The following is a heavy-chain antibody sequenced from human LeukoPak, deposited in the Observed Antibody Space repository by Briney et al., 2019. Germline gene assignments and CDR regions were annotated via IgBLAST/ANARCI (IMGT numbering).Heavy chain of an antibody. Sequence: GESLRLSCAASGFTFSNYFMTWIRQAPGRGLEWVSYVSGSGGGAYYADSVKGRFTISRDNAKNSLFLQMNSLRVEDTAVYYCARDPTGDVIGSGGNSGAFDIWGQGTTVTVSS. CDR1: GFTFSNYF. CDR3: ARDPTGDVIGSGGNSGAFDI. CDR2: VSGSGGGA. J-gene: IGHJ3*02. D-gene: IGHD3-10*01. V-gene: IGHV3-11*01.